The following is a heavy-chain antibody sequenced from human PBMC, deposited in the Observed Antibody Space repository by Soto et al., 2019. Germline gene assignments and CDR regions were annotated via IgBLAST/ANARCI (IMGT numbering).Heavy chain of an antibody. CDR2: ISRSGDTT. Sequence: VGSLRLSCAASGFTFSSYAMSWVRQAPGKGLEWVSTISRSGDTTYYADSVKGRFTVSRDNSKNALYLQLNSLRAEDTAVYYCARPFPDNTYYYYGMDVWGQGTTVTVSS. CDR1: GFTFSSYA. J-gene: IGHJ6*02. D-gene: IGHD1-1*01. CDR3: ARPFPDNTYYYYGMDV. V-gene: IGHV3-23*01.